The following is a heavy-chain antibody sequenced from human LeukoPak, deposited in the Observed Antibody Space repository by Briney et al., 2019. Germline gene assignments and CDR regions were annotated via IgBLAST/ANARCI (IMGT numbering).Heavy chain of an antibody. V-gene: IGHV3-23*01. CDR2: ISGSGGST. Sequence: PGGSLRPSCAASGFTFSSYAMSWVRQAPGKGLEWVSAISGSGGSTYYADSVKGRFTISRDNSKNTLYLQMNSLRAEDTAVYYCAKGPRGSGYYHGWYFDYWGQGTLVTVSS. J-gene: IGHJ4*02. D-gene: IGHD3-22*01. CDR1: GFTFSSYA. CDR3: AKGPRGSGYYHGWYFDY.